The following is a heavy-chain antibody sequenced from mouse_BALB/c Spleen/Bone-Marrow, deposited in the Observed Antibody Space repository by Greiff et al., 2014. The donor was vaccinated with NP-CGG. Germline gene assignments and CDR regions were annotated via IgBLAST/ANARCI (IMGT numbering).Heavy chain of an antibody. V-gene: IGHV1-82*01. Sequence: QVQLQQSGPELVKPGASVKISCTGSGYAFSSPWMNWVKQRPGQGLEWIGRIYPGDGDTNSNGRFKGKATLTADRSSNTAYMQLSSLTSVDSAVYFCARSAYYGSSYGAMDYWGQGTSVTVSS. CDR3: ARSAYYGSSYGAMDY. J-gene: IGHJ4*01. CDR1: GYAFSSPW. D-gene: IGHD1-1*01. CDR2: IYPGDGDT.